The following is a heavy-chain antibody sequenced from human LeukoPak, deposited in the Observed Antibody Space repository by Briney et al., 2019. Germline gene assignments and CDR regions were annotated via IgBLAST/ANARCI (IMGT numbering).Heavy chain of an antibody. Sequence: PSETLSLTCTVSGGSISSSNYYWGWIRQPPGKGLEWIGNIFYSGSTHYNPSLKSRVTISVDTSKNQFSLKLNSVTAADTAVYHCAGLLVGPATIDYWGQGTLVTVSS. J-gene: IGHJ4*02. V-gene: IGHV4-39*01. CDR1: GGSISSSNYY. CDR2: IFYSGST. D-gene: IGHD2-21*02. CDR3: AGLLVGPATIDY.